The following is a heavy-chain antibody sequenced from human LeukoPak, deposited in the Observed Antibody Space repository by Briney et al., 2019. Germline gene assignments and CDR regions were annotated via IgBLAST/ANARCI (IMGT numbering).Heavy chain of an antibody. CDR2: IKEDGSAK. CDR3: ARDLEYTTSSGDY. V-gene: IGHV3-7*01. D-gene: IGHD6-6*01. J-gene: IGHJ4*02. Sequence: GRSLRLSCAASGFTFSNYWMSWVRQAPGKGLEWVANIKEDGSAKYYVDSVKGRFTISRDNAKNSQYLQMNSLRAEDTAVYYCARDLEYTTSSGDYWGQGTLVIVSS. CDR1: GFTFSNYW.